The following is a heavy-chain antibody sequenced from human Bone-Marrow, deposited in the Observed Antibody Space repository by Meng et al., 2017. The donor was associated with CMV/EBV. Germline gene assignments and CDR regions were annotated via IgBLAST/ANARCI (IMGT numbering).Heavy chain of an antibody. CDR3: ARDGDYGGNSGALNWYFDL. D-gene: IGHD4-23*01. V-gene: IGHV4-31*03. CDR1: GGSISSGGYY. Sequence: LRLSCTVSGGSISSGGYYWSWIRQHPGKGLERIGYIYYSGSTYYNPSLKSRVTISVDTSKNQFSLKLSSVTAADTAVYYCARDGDYGGNSGALNWYFDLWGRGTLVTVSS. CDR2: IYYSGST. J-gene: IGHJ2*01.